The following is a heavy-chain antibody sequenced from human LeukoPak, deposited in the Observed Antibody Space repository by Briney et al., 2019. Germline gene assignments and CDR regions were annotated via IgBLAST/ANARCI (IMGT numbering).Heavy chain of an antibody. CDR2: IRYDGNNK. Sequence: GGSLILSCAASGFTFSSYAMHWVRQAPGKGLEWVAFIRYDGNNKNYADSAKGRFTISRDNSKDTLYLQMNSLRAEDTAVYYCAKGDDYGANTRLPKYNWFDPWGQGTLVTVSS. CDR1: GFTFSSYA. V-gene: IGHV3-30*02. J-gene: IGHJ5*02. D-gene: IGHD4-23*01. CDR3: AKGDDYGANTRLPKYNWFDP.